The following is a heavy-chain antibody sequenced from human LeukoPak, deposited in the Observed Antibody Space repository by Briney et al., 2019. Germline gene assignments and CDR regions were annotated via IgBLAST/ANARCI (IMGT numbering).Heavy chain of an antibody. CDR3: ARTAVAGDY. CDR1: GGTFSSYA. D-gene: IGHD6-19*01. V-gene: IGHV1-2*02. Sequence: ASVKVSCKASGGTFSSYAISWVRQAPGQGLEWMGWINPNSGGTNYAQKFQGRVTMTRDTSISTAYMELSRLRSDDTAVYYCARTAVAGDYWGQGTLVTVSS. J-gene: IGHJ4*02. CDR2: INPNSGGT.